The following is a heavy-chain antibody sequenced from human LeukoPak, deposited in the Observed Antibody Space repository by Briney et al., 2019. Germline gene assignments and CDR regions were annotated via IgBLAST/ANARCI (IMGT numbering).Heavy chain of an antibody. CDR2: IYYSGST. Sequence: SETLSPTCTVSGGSISSYYWSWIRQPPGKGLEWIGYIYYSGSTNYNPSLKSRVTISVDTSKNQFSLKLSSVTAADTAVYYCARGDSVYDFSYYFDYWGQGPLVTVSS. CDR3: ARGDSVYDFSYYFDY. D-gene: IGHD5/OR15-5a*01. J-gene: IGHJ4*02. V-gene: IGHV4-59*01. CDR1: GGSISSYY.